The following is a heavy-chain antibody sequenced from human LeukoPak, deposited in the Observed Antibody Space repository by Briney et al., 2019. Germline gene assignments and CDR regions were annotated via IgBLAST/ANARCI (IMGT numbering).Heavy chain of an antibody. J-gene: IGHJ4*02. CDR3: ARRVVAGDY. CDR1: GYTFTNYY. Sequence: ASVKVSCKASGYTFTNYYMHWVRQAPGQGLEWMGLINPSGGSTSYAEKFQGRVTMTRNTSISTAYMELSSLRSEDTAVYYCARRVVAGDYWGQGTLVTVSS. D-gene: IGHD2-15*01. V-gene: IGHV1-46*01. CDR2: INPSGGST.